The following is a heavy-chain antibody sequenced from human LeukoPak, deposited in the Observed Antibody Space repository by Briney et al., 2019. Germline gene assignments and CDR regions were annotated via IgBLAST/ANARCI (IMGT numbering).Heavy chain of an antibody. J-gene: IGHJ4*02. D-gene: IGHD6-13*01. CDR1: GYTFTSYG. Sequence: ASVKVSCKASGYTFTSYGISWVQQAPGQGLEWMGWISAYNGNTNYAQKLQGRVTMTTDTSTSTAYMELRSLRSVDTAVYYCARELLEQQLHRYFDYWGQGTLVTVSS. V-gene: IGHV1-18*01. CDR2: ISAYNGNT. CDR3: ARELLEQQLHRYFDY.